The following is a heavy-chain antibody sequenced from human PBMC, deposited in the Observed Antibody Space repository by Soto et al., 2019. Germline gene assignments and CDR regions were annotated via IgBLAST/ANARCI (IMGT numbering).Heavy chain of an antibody. CDR3: ARGKPNCSSSSCYFDY. V-gene: IGHV4-59*01. D-gene: IGHD2-2*01. J-gene: IGHJ4*02. CDR2: IYKSGST. Sequence: SETLSVTCAVSGGSSSGYSWTWIRQPPGKGLEWIGYIYKSGSTNYNPSLKSRVTISVDTSKSQLSLKLTSVTAADTAVYYCARGKPNCSSSSCYFDYWGQGALVTVSS. CDR1: GGSSSGYS.